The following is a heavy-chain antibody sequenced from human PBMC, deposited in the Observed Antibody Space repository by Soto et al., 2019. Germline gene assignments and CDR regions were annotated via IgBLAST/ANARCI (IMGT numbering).Heavy chain of an antibody. V-gene: IGHV1-69*06. CDR2: IIPLFDTA. CDR3: AKGVVTSPGETPFDF. J-gene: IGHJ4*02. CDR1: GGTFSSYS. Sequence: SVKVSCKASGGTFSSYSFSWVRQAPGQGLEWMGGIIPLFDTATYAQSFQGRVTISADKSTSTAYMELTGLRSDDTAVYYCAKGVVTSPGETPFDFWGQGSLVTVSS. D-gene: IGHD2-21*02.